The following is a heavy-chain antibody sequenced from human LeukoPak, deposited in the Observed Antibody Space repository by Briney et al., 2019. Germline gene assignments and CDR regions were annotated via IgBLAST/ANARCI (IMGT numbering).Heavy chain of an antibody. V-gene: IGHV3-30-3*01. CDR1: GFTFSSYA. CDR2: ISYDGSNK. CDR3: AKEGVLWPPYYFDY. D-gene: IGHD3-10*01. J-gene: IGHJ4*02. Sequence: PGGSLRLSCAASGFTFSSYAMHWVRQAPGKGLEWVAVISYDGSNKYYADSVKGRFTISRDNSKNTLYLQMNSLRAEDTAVYYCAKEGVLWPPYYFDYWGQGTLVTVSS.